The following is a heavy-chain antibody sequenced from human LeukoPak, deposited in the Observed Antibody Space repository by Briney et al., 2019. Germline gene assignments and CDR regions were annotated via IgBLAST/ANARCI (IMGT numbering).Heavy chain of an antibody. D-gene: IGHD3-9*01. CDR1: GYTFTSYD. J-gene: IGHJ6*03. CDR3: ARGDPLRYFDWLSRPNYMDV. CDR2: MNSNSGNT. Sequence: WASVKVSCKASGYTFTSYDINWVRQATGQGLEWMGWMNSNSGNTGYAQKFQGRVTITRNTSISTAYIELSSLRSEDTAVYYCARGDPLRYFDWLSRPNYMDVWGKGTTVTVSS. V-gene: IGHV1-8*03.